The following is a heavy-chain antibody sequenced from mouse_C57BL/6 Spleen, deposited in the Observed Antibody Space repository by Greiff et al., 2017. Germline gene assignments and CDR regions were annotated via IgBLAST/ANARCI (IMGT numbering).Heavy chain of an antibody. CDR3: ARLDGYYPFFAY. CDR1: GYTFTSYW. Sequence: QVQLQQPGTELVKPGASVKLSCKASGYTFTSYWMHWVKQRPGQGLEWIGNINPSNGGTNYNEKFKSKATLTVDQSSSTAYMQLSSLTSEDSAVYYCARLDGYYPFFAYWGQGTLVTVSA. V-gene: IGHV1-53*01. J-gene: IGHJ3*01. CDR2: INPSNGGT. D-gene: IGHD2-3*01.